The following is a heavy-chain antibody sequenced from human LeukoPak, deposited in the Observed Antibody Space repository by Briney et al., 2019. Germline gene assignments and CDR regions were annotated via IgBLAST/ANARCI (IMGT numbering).Heavy chain of an antibody. J-gene: IGHJ4*02. D-gene: IGHD2-2*01. CDR1: GGSFSGYY. CDR2: INHSGST. CDR3: ARGRYCSSTSCYHQNGY. Sequence: PSETLSLTCAVYGGSFSGYYWSWIRQPPGKGLEWIGEINHSGSTNYNPSLKSRVTISVDTSKNQFSLKLSSVTAADTAVYYCARGRYCSSTSCYHQNGYWGQGTLVTVSS. V-gene: IGHV4-34*01.